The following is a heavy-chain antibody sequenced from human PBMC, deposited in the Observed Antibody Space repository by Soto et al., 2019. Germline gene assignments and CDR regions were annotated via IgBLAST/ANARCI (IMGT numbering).Heavy chain of an antibody. D-gene: IGHD6-19*01. CDR2: IYYSGST. J-gene: IGHJ4*02. CDR1: GDSMSSSDYY. Sequence: SETLSLTCAVSGDSMSSSDYYWGWIRQPPGKGLEWIGSIYYSGSTYYNPSLQSRVAISVDTSKNQFSLKLKSVTAADTAIYYCAGRTVNIRTFYSGLKTHCFDYWGQGAPVTVSS. CDR3: AGRTVNIRTFYSGLKTHCFDY. V-gene: IGHV4-39*01.